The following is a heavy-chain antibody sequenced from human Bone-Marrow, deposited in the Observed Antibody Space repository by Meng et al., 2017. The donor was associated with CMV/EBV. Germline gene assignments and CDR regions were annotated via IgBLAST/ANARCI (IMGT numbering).Heavy chain of an antibody. CDR1: GYRFTTHR. CDR2: IFPGDSDT. Sequence: GESLKISCKGSGYRFTTHRIGWVRQMPGKGLEWVGIIFPGDSDTRYSPSFQGQVTISADKSISAAYLQWSSLKASDTAIYYCARQASSDEVFDIWGQRTIVTVSS. CDR3: ARQASSDEVFDI. V-gene: IGHV5-51*01. J-gene: IGHJ3*02.